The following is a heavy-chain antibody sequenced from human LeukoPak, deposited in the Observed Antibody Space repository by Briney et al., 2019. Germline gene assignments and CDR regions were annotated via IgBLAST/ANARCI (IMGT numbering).Heavy chain of an antibody. CDR2: INHSGST. V-gene: IGHV4-34*01. D-gene: IGHD3-22*01. CDR3: ARREDLDYYDSSGYSQTHAFDI. Sequence: SETLSLTCAVYGGSFSGYYWSWIRQPPGKGLEWIGEINHSGSTNYNPSLKSRVTISVDTSKNQFSLKLSSVTAADTAVYYCARREDLDYYDSSGYSQTHAFDIWGQGTMVTVSS. J-gene: IGHJ3*02. CDR1: GGSFSGYY.